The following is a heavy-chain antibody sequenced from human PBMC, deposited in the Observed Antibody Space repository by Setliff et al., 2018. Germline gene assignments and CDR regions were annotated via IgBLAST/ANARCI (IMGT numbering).Heavy chain of an antibody. Sequence: SVKVSCKASGGTFNNYLISRVRQAPGQGLEWMGGIIPIFGTTRYTQKFQGRLTFFMDESTNTAYMELSSLRSEDTAVYFCAREKKYSSSTSFFGSGFDFWGQGTLVTVSS. CDR1: GGTFNNYL. J-gene: IGHJ4*02. D-gene: IGHD3-3*01. V-gene: IGHV1-69*05. CDR2: IIPIFGTT. CDR3: AREKKYSSSTSFFGSGFDF.